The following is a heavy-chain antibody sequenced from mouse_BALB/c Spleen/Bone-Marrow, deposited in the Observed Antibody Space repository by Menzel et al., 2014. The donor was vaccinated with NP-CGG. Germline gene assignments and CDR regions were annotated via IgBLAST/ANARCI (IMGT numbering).Heavy chain of an antibody. CDR3: ARGGHDFSLDY. V-gene: IGHV1-69*01. J-gene: IGHJ4*01. CDR1: GYTFTNNW. D-gene: IGHD2-4*01. CDR2: IDTSDSYT. Sequence: QVQLQQSGAELGMPGASVKMSCKASGYTFTNNWIYWVKQRPGQGLEWIGAIDTSDSYTNFNQKFMGKASLTVDASSSTAYMQVSSLTSGDSVVYYCARGGHDFSLDYWGQGTSVTVSS.